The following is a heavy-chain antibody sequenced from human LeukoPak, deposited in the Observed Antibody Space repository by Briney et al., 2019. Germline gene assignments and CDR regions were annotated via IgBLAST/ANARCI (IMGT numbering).Heavy chain of an antibody. CDR3: ARVHSSGWYGGDWFDP. V-gene: IGHV4-59*11. J-gene: IGHJ5*02. CDR1: GGFISNHY. D-gene: IGHD6-19*01. Sequence: SGTLSLTCTVSGGFISNHYWSWIRQPPGKGLEWIGYIYYSGSTNYNPSLKSRVTISVDTSKNQFSLKLSSATAADTAVYYCARVHSSGWYGGDWFDPWGQGTLVTVSS. CDR2: IYYSGST.